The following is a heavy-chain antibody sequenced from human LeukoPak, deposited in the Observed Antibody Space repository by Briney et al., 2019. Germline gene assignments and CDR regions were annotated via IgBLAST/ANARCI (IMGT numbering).Heavy chain of an antibody. D-gene: IGHD2-2*02. Sequence: GGSLRLSCAASGFTFSSYGMHWVRQAPGKGLEWVAVIWYDGSNKYYADSVKGRFTISRDNSKNTLYLQMNSLRAEDTAVYYCAKDIVVVPAAIPGYFQHWGQGTLVTVSS. V-gene: IGHV3-33*06. CDR2: IWYDGSNK. CDR1: GFTFSSYG. CDR3: AKDIVVVPAAIPGYFQH. J-gene: IGHJ1*01.